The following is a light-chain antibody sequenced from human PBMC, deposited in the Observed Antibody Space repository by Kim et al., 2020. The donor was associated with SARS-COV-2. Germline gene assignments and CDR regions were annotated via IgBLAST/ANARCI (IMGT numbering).Light chain of an antibody. Sequence: SGSVGDRVTITGRASQSISSWLAWYQQKPGKAPKLLISKASSLESGVPSRFSGSGSGTEFTLTISSLQPDDFATYYCQQYNGFPYTFGQGTKLEI. CDR3: QQYNGFPYT. CDR1: QSISSW. CDR2: KAS. V-gene: IGKV1-5*03. J-gene: IGKJ2*01.